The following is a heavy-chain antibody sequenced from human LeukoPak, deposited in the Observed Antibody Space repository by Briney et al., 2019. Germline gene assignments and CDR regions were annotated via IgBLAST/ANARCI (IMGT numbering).Heavy chain of an antibody. Sequence: GGSLRLSCAASGFTFSEYALVWVRQAPGRGLEWASASSSGGANTLYADAVKGRFTISRDNSKNTLYLQMDSLRAEDTAVYFCGRDPNGDYVGAFEFWGHGTMVTVSS. CDR2: SSSGGANT. D-gene: IGHD4-17*01. CDR1: GFTFSEYA. CDR3: GRDPNGDYVGAFEF. V-gene: IGHV3-23*01. J-gene: IGHJ3*01.